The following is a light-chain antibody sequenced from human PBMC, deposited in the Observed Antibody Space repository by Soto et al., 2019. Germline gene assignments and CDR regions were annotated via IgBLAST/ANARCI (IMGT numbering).Light chain of an antibody. CDR1: RSNIGSNT. J-gene: IGLJ2*01. Sequence: QSVLTQPPSASGTPGQRVTISCSGSRSNIGSNTINWYQHLPGTAPKLLIYSDDHRPSGVPDRFSGSKSGTSASLAISGLQSEDEADYYCAAWDDSLNGPVFGGGTKLTVL. CDR2: SDD. CDR3: AAWDDSLNGPV. V-gene: IGLV1-44*01.